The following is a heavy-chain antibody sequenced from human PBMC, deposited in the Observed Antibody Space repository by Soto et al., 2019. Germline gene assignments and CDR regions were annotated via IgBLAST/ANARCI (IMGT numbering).Heavy chain of an antibody. CDR2: IYSGGAT. CDR3: AKLGPYGSESYSFRYNWIDP. CDR1: GFSVSSSH. Sequence: EVQLVDSGGGLIQPGGSLRLSCAASGFSVSSSHMIWVRQAPGKGLEWVSVIYSGGATYYAVSVKGRFTISRDRSKNTVYLQMDGRRTEDTAVYHCAKLGPYGSESYSFRYNWIDPWGQGTLVTVSS. J-gene: IGHJ5*02. V-gene: IGHV3-53*01. D-gene: IGHD3-10*01.